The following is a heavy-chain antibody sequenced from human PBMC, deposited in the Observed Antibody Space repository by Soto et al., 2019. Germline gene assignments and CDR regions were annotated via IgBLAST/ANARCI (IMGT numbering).Heavy chain of an antibody. V-gene: IGHV3-74*01. J-gene: IGHJ4*02. CDR2: INSDGSST. CDR3: ARDLPAAEDY. CDR1: GFTFSRYW. D-gene: IGHD6-25*01. Sequence: EVQVVASGGGLVQPGGSLRLSCAASGFTFSRYWMHWVRQAPGKGLVWVSHINSDGSSTNYADSVKGRFTISRDNAKNTLYLQVNSLRAEDTAVYYCARDLPAAEDYWGQGTLVTVSS.